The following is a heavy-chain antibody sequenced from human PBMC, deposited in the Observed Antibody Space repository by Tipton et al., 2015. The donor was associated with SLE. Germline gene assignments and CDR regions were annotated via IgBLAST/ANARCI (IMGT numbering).Heavy chain of an antibody. CDR2: ISAYNGNT. CDR3: TRDSPETDWELLDPPLDY. J-gene: IGHJ4*02. V-gene: IGHV1-18*01. Sequence: QLVQSGAEVKKPGASVKVSCKASGYTFTSYGISWVRQAPGQGLEWMGWISAYNGNTNYAQKLQGRVTMTTDTSTSTAYMELRSLRSSDTAVYYCTRDSPETDWELLDPPLDYWGQGTLVAVSS. D-gene: IGHD1-26*01. CDR1: GYTFTSYG.